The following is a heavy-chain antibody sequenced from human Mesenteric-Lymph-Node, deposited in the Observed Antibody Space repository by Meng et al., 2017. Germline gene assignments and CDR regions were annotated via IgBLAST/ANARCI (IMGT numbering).Heavy chain of an antibody. J-gene: IGHJ3*02. Sequence: SVKVSCKASGGTFSSYTISWVRQAPGQGLEWMGRIIPILGIANYAQKFQGRVTITADKSTSTAYMELSSLRSEDTAVYYCAKGLRSHHDAFDIWGQGTMVTVSS. D-gene: IGHD3/OR15-3a*01. CDR2: IIPILGIA. CDR1: GGTFSSYT. V-gene: IGHV1-69*02. CDR3: AKGLRSHHDAFDI.